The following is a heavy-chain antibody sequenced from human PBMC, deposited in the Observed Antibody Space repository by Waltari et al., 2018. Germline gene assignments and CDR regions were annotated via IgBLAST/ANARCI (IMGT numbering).Heavy chain of an antibody. Sequence: EVQLLESGGGLVQPGGSLRLSCAASGFTCSSYAMSWVRQAPGKGLEWVSVIYSGGSTYYADSVKGRFTISRDNSKNTLYLQMNSLRAEDTAVYYCAKTSGVVKKGYFDYWGQGTLVTVSS. V-gene: IGHV3-23*03. CDR1: GFTCSSYA. CDR3: AKTSGVVKKGYFDY. D-gene: IGHD3-3*01. J-gene: IGHJ4*02. CDR2: IYSGGST.